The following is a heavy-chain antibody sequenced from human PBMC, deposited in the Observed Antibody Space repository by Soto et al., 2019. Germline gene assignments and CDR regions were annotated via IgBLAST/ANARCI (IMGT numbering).Heavy chain of an antibody. CDR1: GFTFSSYG. Sequence: QVQLVESGGGVVQPGRSLRLSCAASGFTFSSYGMHWVRQAPGKGLEWVAVIWYDGSNKYYADSVKGRFTISRDNSKNTLYLQMNSLRAEDTAVYYCARVRFGELWRVFDYWGQGTLVTVSS. J-gene: IGHJ4*02. CDR2: IWYDGSNK. D-gene: IGHD3-10*01. V-gene: IGHV3-33*01. CDR3: ARVRFGELWRVFDY.